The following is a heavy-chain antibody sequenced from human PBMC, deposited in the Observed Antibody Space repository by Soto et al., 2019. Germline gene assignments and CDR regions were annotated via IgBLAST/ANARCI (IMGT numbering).Heavy chain of an antibody. V-gene: IGHV3-23*01. CDR1: GFSFNSYA. J-gene: IGHJ4*02. CDR2: IHGSGST. Sequence: EVQLLESGGGLIQPGGSLRLSCAASGFSFNSYAMSWVRQAPGKGLESVSSIHGSGSTYYVDSVKGRFTISRDNSKNTLDLQMNSLRVEDTAVYYCAKNYYFDSWGQGTLVTVSS. CDR3: AKNYYFDS.